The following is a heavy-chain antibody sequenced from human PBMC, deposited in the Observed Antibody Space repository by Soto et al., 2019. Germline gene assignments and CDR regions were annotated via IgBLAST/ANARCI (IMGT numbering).Heavy chain of an antibody. CDR2: INAGNGNT. D-gene: IGHD3-10*01. CDR1: GYTFTSYA. V-gene: IGHV1-3*01. Sequence: GASVKVSCKASGYTFTSYAMHWVRQAPGQRLEWMGWINAGNGNTKYSQKFQGRVTITRDTSASTAYMELSSLRSEDTAVYYRARDRAPVLLWFGELLPNWFDPWGQGTLVTVSS. CDR3: ARDRAPVLLWFGELLPNWFDP. J-gene: IGHJ5*02.